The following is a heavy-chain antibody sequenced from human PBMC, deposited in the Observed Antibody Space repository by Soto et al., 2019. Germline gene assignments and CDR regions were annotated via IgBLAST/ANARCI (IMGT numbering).Heavy chain of an antibody. V-gene: IGHV1-18*01. J-gene: IGHJ5*02. CDR1: GYTFTSYG. CDR3: ARDMWQQLVKGGWFDP. Sequence: QVQLVQSGAEVKKPGASVKVSCKASGYTFTSYGISWVRQAPGQGLEWMGWISAYNGNTNYAQKLQGRVAMTTDTSTSTAYMELRSLRSDDTAVYYCARDMWQQLVKGGWFDPWGQGTLVTVSS. D-gene: IGHD6-13*01. CDR2: ISAYNGNT.